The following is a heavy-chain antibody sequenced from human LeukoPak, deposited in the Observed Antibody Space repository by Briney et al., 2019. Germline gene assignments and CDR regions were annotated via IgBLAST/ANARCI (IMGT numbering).Heavy chain of an antibody. V-gene: IGHV3-23*01. CDR1: GFTFISYA. D-gene: IGHD3-22*01. Sequence: QTGGSLRLSCAASGFTFISYAMSWVRQAPGKGLEWVSVISGSGGSTHYADSVKGRFTISRDNSKNTLYVQMSSLRAEDTAVYYCAKGRSSSGYDYVDYWGQGTLVTVSS. J-gene: IGHJ4*02. CDR2: ISGSGGST. CDR3: AKGRSSSGYDYVDY.